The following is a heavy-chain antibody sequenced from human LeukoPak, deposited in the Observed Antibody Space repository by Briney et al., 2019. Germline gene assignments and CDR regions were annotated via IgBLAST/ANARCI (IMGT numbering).Heavy chain of an antibody. CDR2: ISGSGGST. V-gene: IGHV3-23*01. CDR3: AKAAVAGSYYYYYYMDV. D-gene: IGHD6-19*01. Sequence: GGSLRLSCAAPGFTFSSYAMSWVRQAPGKGLEWVSAISGSGGSTYYADSVKGRFTISRDNSKNTLYLQMNSLRAEDTAVYYCAKAAVAGSYYYYYYMDVWGKGTTVTVSS. J-gene: IGHJ6*03. CDR1: GFTFSSYA.